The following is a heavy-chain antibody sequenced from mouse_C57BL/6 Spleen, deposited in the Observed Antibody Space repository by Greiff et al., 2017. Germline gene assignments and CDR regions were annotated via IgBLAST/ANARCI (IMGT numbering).Heavy chain of an antibody. CDR1: GYTFTDHT. V-gene: IGHV1-78*01. CDR3: ARWDYSNPYYAMDY. Sequence: VKLVESDAELVKPGASVKISCKVSGYTFTDHTIHWMKQRPEQGLEWIGYIYPRDGSTKYNEKFKGKATLTADKSSSTAYMQLNSLTSEDSAVYFCARWDYSNPYYAMDYWGQGTSVTVSS. D-gene: IGHD2-5*01. CDR2: IYPRDGST. J-gene: IGHJ4*01.